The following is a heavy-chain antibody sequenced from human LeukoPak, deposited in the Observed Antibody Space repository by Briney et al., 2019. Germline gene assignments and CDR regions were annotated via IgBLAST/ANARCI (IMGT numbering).Heavy chain of an antibody. V-gene: IGHV4-59*01. CDR3: AKDRSDAFDI. Sequence: KPSETLSLTCTVSGDSISSYYWSWIRQPPGKGLEWIGYIYYSGSTNYNPSLKSRVTILVDTSKNQFSLKLSSVTAADTAVYYSAKDRSDAFDIWGQGTMVTVSS. CDR1: GDSISSYY. D-gene: IGHD1-26*01. CDR2: IYYSGST. J-gene: IGHJ3*02.